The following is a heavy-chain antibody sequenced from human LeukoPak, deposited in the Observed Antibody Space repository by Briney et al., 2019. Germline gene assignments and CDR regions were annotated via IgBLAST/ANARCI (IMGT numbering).Heavy chain of an antibody. CDR1: GYTFTSYG. CDR3: ARDHKVYYDYVWGSYRLDY. D-gene: IGHD3-16*02. CDR2: ISAYNGNT. Sequence: ASVKVSCKASGYTFTSYGISWVRQAPGQGLEWMGWISAYNGNTNYAQKLQGRVTMTTDTSTSTAYMELRSLRSDDTAVYYCARDHKVYYDYVWGSYRLDYWGQGTLVTVSP. J-gene: IGHJ4*02. V-gene: IGHV1-18*04.